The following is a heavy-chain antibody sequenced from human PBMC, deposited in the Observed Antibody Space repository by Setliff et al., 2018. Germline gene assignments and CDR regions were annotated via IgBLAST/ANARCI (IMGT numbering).Heavy chain of an antibody. D-gene: IGHD3-3*01. V-gene: IGHV4-39*01. CDR3: ARVDNFWSGPIDY. CDR1: GGSISSSSYC. Sequence: LSLTCTVSGGSISSSSYCWGWIRQPPGKGLEWIGSIYYSGSTYYNPSLKSRVTISVDTSKNQFSLKLSSVTAADTAVYYCARVDNFWSGPIDYWGQGTLVTVSS. CDR2: IYYSGST. J-gene: IGHJ4*02.